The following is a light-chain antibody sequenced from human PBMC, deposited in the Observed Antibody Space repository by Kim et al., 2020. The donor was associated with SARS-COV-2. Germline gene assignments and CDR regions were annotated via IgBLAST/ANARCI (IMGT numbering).Light chain of an antibody. CDR3: SSYTTISTWL. V-gene: IGLV2-14*03. CDR1: RSELGAYNY. Sequence: GQSITVAWNGTRSELGAYNYVSWYQQHPDKAPKLIIHHVNQRPSGVGSRFSGSKSGNTASLTISGLQAEDEADYYCSSYTTISTWLFGGGTQLTVL. CDR2: HVN. J-gene: IGLJ3*02.